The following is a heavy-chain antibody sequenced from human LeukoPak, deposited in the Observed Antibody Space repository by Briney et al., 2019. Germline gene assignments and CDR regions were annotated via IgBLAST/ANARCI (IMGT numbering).Heavy chain of an antibody. D-gene: IGHD1-26*01. CDR2: ISANGGST. Sequence: QPGGSLRLSCAASGFTFSSYALSWVRQAPGKGLEWVSTISANGGSTYYADSVKGRFTISRDNSKNTLYLQMNSLRAEDTAVYYCAKDPSGSYFPNYFDYWGQGTLVTVSS. J-gene: IGHJ4*02. CDR1: GFTFSSYA. V-gene: IGHV3-23*01. CDR3: AKDPSGSYFPNYFDY.